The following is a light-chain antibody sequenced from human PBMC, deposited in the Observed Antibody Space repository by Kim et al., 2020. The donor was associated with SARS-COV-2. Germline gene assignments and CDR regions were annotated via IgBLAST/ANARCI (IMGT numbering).Light chain of an antibody. Sequence: QTASITCSGDKLGDKYAYWYQQKPGQSPVLVIYQDNKRPSGIPERFSGSNSGNTATLTISGTQAMDEADYYCQAWDSSTYVFGTGTKVTVL. V-gene: IGLV3-1*01. CDR1: KLGDKY. J-gene: IGLJ1*01. CDR2: QDN. CDR3: QAWDSSTYV.